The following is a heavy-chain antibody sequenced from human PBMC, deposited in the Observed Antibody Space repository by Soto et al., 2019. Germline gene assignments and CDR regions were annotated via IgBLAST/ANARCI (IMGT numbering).Heavy chain of an antibody. Sequence: QVQLQESGPGLVKPSGTLSLTCAVFGGSISNSNCWTWVRQPPGKGLDWIGEIFHSGSTNYNSSLMGRVTISVDKANNQFSLKLSSVTAADTAVYYCAHRPIVGAAIWGHGTLVTVSS. D-gene: IGHD1-26*01. J-gene: IGHJ4*01. CDR1: GGSISNSNC. CDR3: AHRPIVGAAI. CDR2: IFHSGST. V-gene: IGHV4-4*02.